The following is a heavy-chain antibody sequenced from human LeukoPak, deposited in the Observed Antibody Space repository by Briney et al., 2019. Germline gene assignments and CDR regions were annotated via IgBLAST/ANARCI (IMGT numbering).Heavy chain of an antibody. CDR2: ISSSSSTI. V-gene: IGHV3-48*01. J-gene: IGHJ4*02. Sequence: GGSLRLSCAASGFTFSSYSMNWVRQAPGKGLEWVSYISSSSSTIYYADSVKGRFTISRDNSKYTLYLQMNSLRAEDTALYYCARDAYSSGWSYFDYWGQGTLVTVSS. CDR1: GFTFSSYS. D-gene: IGHD6-19*01. CDR3: ARDAYSSGWSYFDY.